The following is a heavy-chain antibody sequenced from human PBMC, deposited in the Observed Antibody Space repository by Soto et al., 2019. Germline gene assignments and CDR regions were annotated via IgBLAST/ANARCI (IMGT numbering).Heavy chain of an antibody. V-gene: IGHV4-59*01. D-gene: IGHD5-18*01. CDR1: GGAITGNY. Sequence: PSETLSLTCTVSGGAITGNYWSWIRQPPGKGLEWIGFISYSGATNYNPSLKSRVTISLDTSKNQVSLKLNSVTAADTAVYFCATGYSYGTFDSWGQGTLVTVSS. CDR3: ATGYSYGTFDS. CDR2: ISYSGAT. J-gene: IGHJ4*02.